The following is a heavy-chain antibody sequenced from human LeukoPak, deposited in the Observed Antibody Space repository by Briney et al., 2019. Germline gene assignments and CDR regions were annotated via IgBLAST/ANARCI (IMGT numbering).Heavy chain of an antibody. CDR1: GGSISSSSYY. Sequence: TSETLSLTCIVSGGSISSSSYYWGWIRQPPGKGLEWIGSIYYSGSTYYNPSLKSRVTISVDTSKNQFSLKLSSVTAADTAVYYCARSRPYCSGGSCSPFDPWGQGTLVTVSS. CDR2: IYYSGST. D-gene: IGHD2-15*01. J-gene: IGHJ5*02. V-gene: IGHV4-39*01. CDR3: ARSRPYCSGGSCSPFDP.